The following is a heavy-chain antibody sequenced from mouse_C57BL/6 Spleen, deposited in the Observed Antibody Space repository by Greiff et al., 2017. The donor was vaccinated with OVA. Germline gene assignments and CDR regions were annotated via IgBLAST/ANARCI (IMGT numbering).Heavy chain of an antibody. J-gene: IGHJ4*01. CDR3: ARSTFSYAMDY. V-gene: IGHV7-3*01. CDR2: IRNKANGYTT. Sequence: EVQLVESGGGLVQPGGSLSLSCAASGFTFTDYYMSWVRQPPGKALEWLGFIRNKANGYTTEYSASVKGRFTISRDNSQSILYLQMNALRAEDSATYYCARSTFSYAMDYWGQGTSVTVSS. CDR1: GFTFTDYY.